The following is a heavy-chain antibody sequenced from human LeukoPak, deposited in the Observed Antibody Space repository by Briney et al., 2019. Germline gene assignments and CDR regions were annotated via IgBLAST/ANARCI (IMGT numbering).Heavy chain of an antibody. J-gene: IGHJ6*03. CDR3: ARASRSSSWYPVYYYYYMDV. V-gene: IGHV3-7*01. Sequence: GGSLRLSCAASGFTFSSYWMSWVRQAPGKGLEWVATIKQDGSEKYYVDSVKGRFTISRDNAKNSLYLQMNSLRAEDTAVYYCARASRSSSWYPVYYYYYMDVWGKGTTVTVSS. CDR1: GFTFSSYW. CDR2: IKQDGSEK. D-gene: IGHD6-13*01.